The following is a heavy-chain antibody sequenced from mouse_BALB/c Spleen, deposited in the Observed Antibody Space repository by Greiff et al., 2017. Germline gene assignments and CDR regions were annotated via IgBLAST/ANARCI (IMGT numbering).Heavy chain of an antibody. CDR1: GYAFSSYW. J-gene: IGHJ4*01. V-gene: IGHV1-80*01. CDR3: AREGYHDAMDY. Sequence: QVQLQQSGAELVRPGSSVKISCKASGYAFSSYWMNWVKQRPGQGLEWIGQIYPGDGDTNYNGKFKGKATLTADKSSSTAYMQLSSLTSEDSAVYFCAREGYHDAMDYWGKGTAVTVSS. D-gene: IGHD2-2*01. CDR2: IYPGDGDT.